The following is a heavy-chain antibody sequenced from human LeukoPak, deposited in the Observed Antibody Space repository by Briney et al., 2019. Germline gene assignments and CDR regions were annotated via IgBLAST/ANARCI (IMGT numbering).Heavy chain of an antibody. CDR2: INPDGSQK. J-gene: IGHJ5*02. V-gene: IGHV3-7*01. CDR1: GSTFSLYW. Sequence: PGGSLRLSCVASGSTFSLYWMTWVRQFPGKGLEWVADINPDGSQKYPVDSVKGRFTISRDNARNAVFLQMNSLRDDDTAVYYCVRQMIRFWFDPWGQGSRVTVSS. D-gene: IGHD3-16*01. CDR3: VRQMIRFWFDP.